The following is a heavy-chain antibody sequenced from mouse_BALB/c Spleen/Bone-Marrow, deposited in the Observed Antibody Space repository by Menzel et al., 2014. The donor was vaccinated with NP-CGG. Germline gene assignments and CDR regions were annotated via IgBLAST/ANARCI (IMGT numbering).Heavy chain of an antibody. J-gene: IGHJ2*01. V-gene: IGHV1-14*01. Sequence: VQLQQSGPELVKPGASVKMSCKASGYTFTSYLIHWVKQKPGQGLEWIGYITPYNDDTKYNEKFKGKATLTSDKSSSTAYMELSSLTSEDSAVYYCARGGGTPYFDYWGQGTTLTVSS. CDR3: ARGGGTPYFDY. CDR1: GYTFTSYL. D-gene: IGHD4-1*01. CDR2: ITPYNDDT.